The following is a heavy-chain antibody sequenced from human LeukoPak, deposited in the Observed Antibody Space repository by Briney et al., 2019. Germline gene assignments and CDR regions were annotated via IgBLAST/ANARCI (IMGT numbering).Heavy chain of an antibody. Sequence: PGGSLRLSCVASGFTFSSYSMNWVRQAPGPGLEWVSYTSSGSSTIYYADPVKGRFTISRDNAKNSMYLQMNSLRAEDTAVYYCTRGSAAYAPDFYYYMDVWGKGTTVTVSS. J-gene: IGHJ6*03. CDR2: TSSGSSTI. CDR3: TRGSAAYAPDFYYYMDV. V-gene: IGHV3-48*04. CDR1: GFTFSSYS. D-gene: IGHD2-2*01.